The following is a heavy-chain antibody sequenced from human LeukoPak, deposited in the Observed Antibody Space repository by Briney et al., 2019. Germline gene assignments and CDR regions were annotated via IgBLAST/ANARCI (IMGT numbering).Heavy chain of an antibody. CDR1: GFSFSLYS. CDR3: ARETRQQVDYFDY. D-gene: IGHD6-13*01. V-gene: IGHV3-21*01. CDR2: ISSSSSYK. Sequence: GGTLRLSCAASGFSFSLYSMTWVRQAPGKGLEWVSSISSSSSYKFYADSVKGRFTISRDNAKNSLYLQMNSLRAEDTAVYYCARETRQQVDYFDYWGQGTLVTVSS. J-gene: IGHJ4*02.